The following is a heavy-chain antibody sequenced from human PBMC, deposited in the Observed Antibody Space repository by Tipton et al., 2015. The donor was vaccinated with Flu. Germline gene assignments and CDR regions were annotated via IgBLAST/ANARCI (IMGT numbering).Heavy chain of an antibody. D-gene: IGHD3-16*01. J-gene: IGHJ4*02. Sequence: SLRLSCAASGFTFSSYEMNWVRQAPGKGLEWVSYISSSGSTIYYADSVKGRFTLSRDNAKNSLYLQMNSLRAEDTAVYYCAREPGGSLDYWGQGTLVTVSS. CDR3: AREPGGSLDY. V-gene: IGHV3-48*03. CDR2: ISSSGSTI. CDR1: GFTFSSYE.